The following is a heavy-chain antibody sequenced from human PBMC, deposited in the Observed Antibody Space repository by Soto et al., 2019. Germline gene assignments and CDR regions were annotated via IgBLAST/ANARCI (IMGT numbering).Heavy chain of an antibody. CDR2: IIPILGIA. D-gene: IGHD2-21*02. V-gene: IGHV1-69*02. CDR3: ASLCGGDTCFDY. CDR1: GGTFSSYT. Sequence: QVQLVQSGAEVKKPGSSVKVSCKASGGTFSSYTISWVRQAPGQGLEWMGRIIPILGIANYAQKFQGRVTITADKSTSTAYMELGSLGSEETAVYYCASLCGGDTCFDYWGQGTLVTVSS. J-gene: IGHJ4*02.